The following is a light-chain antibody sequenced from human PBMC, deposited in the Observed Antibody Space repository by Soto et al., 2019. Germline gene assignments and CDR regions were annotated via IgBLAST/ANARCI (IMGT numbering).Light chain of an antibody. CDR1: QSLLHINGFNY. V-gene: IGKV2-28*01. CDR3: MQSLQTPLT. CDR2: LTS. J-gene: IGKJ4*01. Sequence: DIVMTQSPLSLPVTPGEPASISCRSSQSLLHINGFNYLDWYLQKPGQSPQLLIYLTSHRASGVPDRFSGSGSGTDFTLRISRVEDEDVGVYYCMQSLQTPLTFGGGTKVDIK.